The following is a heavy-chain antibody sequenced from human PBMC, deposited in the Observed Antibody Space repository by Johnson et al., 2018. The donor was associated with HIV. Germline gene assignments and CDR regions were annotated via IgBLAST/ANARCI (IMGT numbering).Heavy chain of an antibody. D-gene: IGHD3-22*01. CDR3: TKTLGYDSSGYHDGFDI. J-gene: IGHJ3*02. CDR2: ISSDGSNQ. Sequence: QVQLVESGGGVVQPGRSLRLSCAASGFTFSSYAMHWVRQAPGKGLEWVAVISSDGSNQYYADSVKGRFTISRDNSKNTLHLQMNSLRAEDTAVYYCTKTLGYDSSGYHDGFDIWGQGTLVTVSS. V-gene: IGHV3-30*04. CDR1: GFTFSSYA.